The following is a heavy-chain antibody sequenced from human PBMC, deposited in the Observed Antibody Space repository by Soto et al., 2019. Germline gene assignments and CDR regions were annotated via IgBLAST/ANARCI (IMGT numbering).Heavy chain of an antibody. D-gene: IGHD3-22*01. CDR2: ISTYNGNT. J-gene: IGHJ5*02. V-gene: IGHV1-18*01. CDR1: GYTFTSYG. CDR3: AGDPDSHYNDSHAYSYP. Sequence: GASVKVSCKASGYTFTSYGISWVRQAPGQGLEWMGWISTYNGNTNYAQKFQGRVTITADKFTGTAYMELTRLRSDDTAVYYCAGDPDSHYNDSHAYSYPWGQGTLVTVSS.